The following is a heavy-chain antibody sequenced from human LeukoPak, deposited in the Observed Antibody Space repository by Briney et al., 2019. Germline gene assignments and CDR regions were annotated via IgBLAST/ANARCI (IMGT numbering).Heavy chain of an antibody. V-gene: IGHV3-21*01. CDR1: GFTVSSYS. Sequence: GGSLRLSCAASGFTVSSYSMNWVRQAPGKGLEWVSCIGSSCSSIYYIDSVKGRFTIYRDNAKNSLYLQMNSLRAEDTAVYYCAREAGEAFDIWGQGTMVTVSS. D-gene: IGHD3-16*01. CDR3: AREAGEAFDI. J-gene: IGHJ3*02. CDR2: IGSSCSSI.